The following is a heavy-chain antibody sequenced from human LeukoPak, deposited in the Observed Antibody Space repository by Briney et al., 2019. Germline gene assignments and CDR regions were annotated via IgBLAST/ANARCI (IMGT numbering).Heavy chain of an antibody. J-gene: IGHJ6*03. V-gene: IGHV4-34*01. CDR2: INHSGST. D-gene: IGHD3-10*01. Sequence: SETLSLTCAVYGGSFSGYYWSWIRQPPGKWLEWIGEINHSGSTNYNPSLKSRVTISVDTSKNQFSLKLSSVTAADTAVYYCARGLMVRGVIITVSYYYYYMDVWGKGTTVTVSS. CDR1: GGSFSGYY. CDR3: ARGLMVRGVIITVSYYYYYMDV.